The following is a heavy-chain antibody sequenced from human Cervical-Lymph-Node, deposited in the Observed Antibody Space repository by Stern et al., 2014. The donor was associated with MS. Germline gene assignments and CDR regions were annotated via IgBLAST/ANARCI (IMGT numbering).Heavy chain of an antibody. CDR1: GVTFSSYS. CDR2: ISSSSSYI. J-gene: IGHJ4*02. Sequence: DVQLVQSGGGLVKPGGSLRLSCAASGVTFSSYSMNWVRPAPGKGLEWVSSISSSSSYIYYADSVKGLFTISRDNAKNSLYLQMNSLRAEDTAVYYCARDPITMVRGVIYWGQGTLVTVSS. V-gene: IGHV3-21*01. CDR3: ARDPITMVRGVIY. D-gene: IGHD3-10*01.